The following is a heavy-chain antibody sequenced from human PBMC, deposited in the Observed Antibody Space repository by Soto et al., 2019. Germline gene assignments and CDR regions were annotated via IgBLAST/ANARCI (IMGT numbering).Heavy chain of an antibody. CDR1: SDSISSYY. CDR2: TDYSGNT. V-gene: IGHV4-59*08. CDR3: ARAVGDPLYYLDY. J-gene: IGHJ4*02. D-gene: IGHD6-19*01. Sequence: QVQLQESGPGLVRPSETLSLTCTVSSDSISSYYWIWIRQSPGKGLEWIGYTDYSGNTNYNTSLTNRVTTSGDTSKNQFSLRLSSVTAADTAVYYCARAVGDPLYYLDYWGQGTLVTVSS.